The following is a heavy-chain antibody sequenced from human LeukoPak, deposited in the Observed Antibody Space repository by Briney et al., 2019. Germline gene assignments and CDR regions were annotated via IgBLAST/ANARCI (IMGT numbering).Heavy chain of an antibody. Sequence: TSETLSLTCTASGGSISSYYWSWIRQPPGKGLEWIGYIYTSGSTNYNPSLKSRVTISVDTSKNQFSLKLSSVTAADTAVYYCAVYDFWSGYVYWGQGTLVTVSS. D-gene: IGHD3-3*01. J-gene: IGHJ4*02. CDR2: IYTSGST. V-gene: IGHV4-4*09. CDR3: AVYDFWSGYVY. CDR1: GGSISSYY.